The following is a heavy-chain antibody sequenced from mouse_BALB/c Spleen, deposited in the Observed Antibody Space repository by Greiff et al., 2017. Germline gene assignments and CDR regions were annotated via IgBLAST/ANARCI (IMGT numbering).Heavy chain of an antibody. V-gene: IGHV1S81*02. J-gene: IGHJ2*01. CDR2: INPSNGRT. CDR1: GYTFTSYW. D-gene: IGHD2-4*01. Sequence: QVQLQQPGAELVKPGASVKLSCKASGYTFTSYWMHWVKQRPGQGLEWIGEINPSNGRTNYNEKFKGKATLTADKSSNTAYMQLSSLTSEDSAVYFCARREKGYDYDYWGQGTTLTVSS. CDR3: ARREKGYDYDY.